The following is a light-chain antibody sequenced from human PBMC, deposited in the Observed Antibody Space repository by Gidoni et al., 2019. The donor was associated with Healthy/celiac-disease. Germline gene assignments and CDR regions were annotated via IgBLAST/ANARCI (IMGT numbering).Light chain of an antibody. J-gene: IGLJ1*01. CDR3: CSYAGSSTYV. Sequence: QSALTQPASVSGSPGPSITISCTGTSSDAGSYNLVSWYQQHPGKAPKRMIYEGSKRPSGVSNRFSGSKSGNTASLTISGLQAEDEADDNCCSYAGSSTYVFGTGTKVTVL. CDR2: EGS. V-gene: IGLV2-23*01. CDR1: SSDAGSYNL.